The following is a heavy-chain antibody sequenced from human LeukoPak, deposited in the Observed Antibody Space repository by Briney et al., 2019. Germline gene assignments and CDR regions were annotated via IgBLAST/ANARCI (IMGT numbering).Heavy chain of an antibody. CDR1: GFTFSSYW. V-gene: IGHV3-74*01. J-gene: IGHJ4*02. D-gene: IGHD3-3*01. Sequence: PGGSLRLSCAASGFTFSSYWMHWVRQAPGKGLVWVSRINSDGSSTRYADSVKGRFTISRDNAQNSLFLELNSLRGEDTAVYYCARERNFYYFDYWGQGALVTVSS. CDR2: INSDGSST. CDR3: ARERNFYYFDY.